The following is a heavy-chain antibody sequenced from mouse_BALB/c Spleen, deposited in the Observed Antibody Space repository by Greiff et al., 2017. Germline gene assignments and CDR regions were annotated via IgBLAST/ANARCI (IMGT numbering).Heavy chain of an antibody. CDR2: ISYSGST. CDR1: GYSITSDYA. Sequence: EVKLQESGPGLVKPSQSLSLTCTVTGYSITSDYAWNWIRQFPGNKLEWMGYISYSGSTSYNPSLKSRISITRDTSKNQFFLQLNSVTTEDTATYYCARDFTFAYWGQGTLVTVSA. J-gene: IGHJ3*01. CDR3: ARDFTFAY. V-gene: IGHV3-2*02.